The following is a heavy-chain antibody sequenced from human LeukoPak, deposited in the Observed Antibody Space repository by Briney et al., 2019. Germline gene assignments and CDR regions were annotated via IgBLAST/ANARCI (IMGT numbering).Heavy chain of an antibody. D-gene: IGHD1-1*01. J-gene: IGHJ4*02. CDR2: IGPIGVYT. V-gene: IGHV3-64*01. CDR1: GFTFSDYA. Sequence: GGSLSLSCAASGFTFSDYAMHWVRQAPGKGLEFVSVIGPIGVYTYYANSVKGRFTISRDNSKSTVSLQMGSLRDEDIAVYYCARSPPGRTNWNFYDYWGRGTLVTVSS. CDR3: ARSPPGRTNWNFYDY.